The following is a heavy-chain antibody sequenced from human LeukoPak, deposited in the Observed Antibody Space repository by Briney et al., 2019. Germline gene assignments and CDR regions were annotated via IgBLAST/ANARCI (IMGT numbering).Heavy chain of an antibody. J-gene: IGHJ4*02. CDR2: ISDDGRRK. CDR3: AKRPSDYGDYVSYFDY. Sequence: GGSLRLSCAASGFSFISYGMHWVRQAPGKELEWVGVISDDGRRKDYADSVKGRFTISRDNSKDTLYLQMNSLRAEDTAVYYCAKRPSDYGDYVSYFDYWGQGTLVTVSS. V-gene: IGHV3-30*18. CDR1: GFSFISYG. D-gene: IGHD4-17*01.